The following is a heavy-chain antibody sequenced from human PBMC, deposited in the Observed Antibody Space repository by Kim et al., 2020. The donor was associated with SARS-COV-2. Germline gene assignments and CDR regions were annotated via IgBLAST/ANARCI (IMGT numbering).Heavy chain of an antibody. J-gene: IGHJ5*02. CDR3: ARAPLLWFGEPWPDWFDP. CDR1: GFTFSSYS. D-gene: IGHD3-10*01. CDR2: ISSSSSYI. Sequence: GESLKISCAASGFTFSSYSMNWVRQAPGKGLEWVSSISSSSSYIYYADSVKGRFTISRDNAKNSLYLQMNSLRAEDTAVYYCARAPLLWFGEPWPDWFDPWGQGTLVTVSS. V-gene: IGHV3-21*01.